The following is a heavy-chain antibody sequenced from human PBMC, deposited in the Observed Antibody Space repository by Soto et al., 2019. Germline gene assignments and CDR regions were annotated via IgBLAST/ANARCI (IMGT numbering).Heavy chain of an antibody. V-gene: IGHV4-39*01. CDR3: ASPKIAFYNWFDP. D-gene: IGHD3-3*02. Sequence: PSETLSLTCTVSGGSISSSSYHLGWIRHPPGKGLEWIGSIYYSGSTYYNQSLKSRVTISVDTSKNQFSLKLSSVTAADTAVYYCASPKIAFYNWFDPWGQGILVTASS. J-gene: IGHJ5*02. CDR2: IYYSGST. CDR1: GGSISSSSYH.